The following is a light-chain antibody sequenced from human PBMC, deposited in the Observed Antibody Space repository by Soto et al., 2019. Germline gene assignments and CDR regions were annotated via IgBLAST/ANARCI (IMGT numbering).Light chain of an antibody. J-gene: IGKJ5*01. CDR1: QSVSSY. Sequence: EIVMTQSPATLSVSPGERATLSCRASQSVSSYLAWYQQKPGQAPRLLIHDASNRATAIPARFSGSGSGTDLTITISSLQPEDFETYYCQQHGQWPITFGQGTRLEIK. CDR3: QQHGQWPIT. V-gene: IGKV3-11*01. CDR2: DAS.